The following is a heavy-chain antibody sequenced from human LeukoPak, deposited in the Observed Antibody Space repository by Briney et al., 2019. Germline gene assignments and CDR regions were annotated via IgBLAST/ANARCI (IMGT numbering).Heavy chain of an antibody. CDR3: ARDMSPWETRNPDAFDI. J-gene: IGHJ3*02. CDR1: GISVSSNY. Sequence: PGGSLRLSCAASGISVSSNYMNWVRQAPGKGLEWVSVIYSGGSTYYADSVKDRFTISRDNSKNTLYLHMNSLRAEDTAVYYCARDMSPWETRNPDAFDIWGQGTMVTVSS. CDR2: IYSGGST. V-gene: IGHV3-53*01. D-gene: IGHD1-14*01.